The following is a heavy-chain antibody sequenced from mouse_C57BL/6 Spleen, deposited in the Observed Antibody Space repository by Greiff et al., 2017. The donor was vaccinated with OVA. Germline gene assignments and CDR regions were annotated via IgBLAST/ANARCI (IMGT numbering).Heavy chain of an antibody. V-gene: IGHV1-80*01. CDR1: GYAFSSYW. CDR3: ARGGSGHWYFDV. D-gene: IGHD1-1*01. CDR2: IYPGDGDT. Sequence: VQLQESGAELVKPGASVKISCKASGYAFSSYWMNWVKQRPGKGLEWIGQIYPGDGDTNYNGKFKGKATLTADKSSSTAYMQLSSLTPEDSAVYFCARGGSGHWYFDVWGTGTTVTVSS. J-gene: IGHJ1*03.